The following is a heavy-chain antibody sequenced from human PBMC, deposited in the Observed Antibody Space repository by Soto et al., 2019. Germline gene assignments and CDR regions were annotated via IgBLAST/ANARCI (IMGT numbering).Heavy chain of an antibody. CDR1: GGSFSGYY. J-gene: IGHJ4*02. CDR3: ARRRALRYFDWLYKPGFDY. Sequence: PSETLSLTCAVYGGSFSGYYWSWIRQPPGKGLEWIGEINHSGSTNYNPSLKSRVTISVDTPKNQFSLKLSSVTAADTAVYYCARRRALRYFDWLYKPGFDYWGQGTLVTVSS. D-gene: IGHD3-9*01. CDR2: INHSGST. V-gene: IGHV4-34*01.